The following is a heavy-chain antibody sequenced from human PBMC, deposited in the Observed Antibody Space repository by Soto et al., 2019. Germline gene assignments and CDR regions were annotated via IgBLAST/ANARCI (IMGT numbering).Heavy chain of an antibody. D-gene: IGHD6-13*01. Sequence: GGSLRLSCAASGFTFDDYGMSWVRQAPGKGLEWVSGINWNGGSTGYADSVKGRFTISRDNAKNSLYLQMNSLRAEDTALYYCARGAPYSSSWYGRFDYWGQGTLVTVSS. CDR3: ARGAPYSSSWYGRFDY. CDR1: GFTFDDYG. CDR2: INWNGGST. V-gene: IGHV3-20*04. J-gene: IGHJ4*02.